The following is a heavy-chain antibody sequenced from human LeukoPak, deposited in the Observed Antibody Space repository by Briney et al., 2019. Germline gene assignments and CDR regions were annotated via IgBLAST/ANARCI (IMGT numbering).Heavy chain of an antibody. D-gene: IGHD3-10*01. V-gene: IGHV3-21*01. CDR3: AREILWFGELQTYYYYGMDV. J-gene: IGHJ6*02. CDR1: GFTFSSYS. CDR2: ISSSSYI. Sequence: GGSLRLSCAASGFTFSSYSMNWVRQAPGKGLEWVSSISSSSYIYYADSVKGRFTISRDNAKNSLYLQMNSLRAEDTAVYYCAREILWFGELQTYYYYGMDVWGQGTTVTVSS.